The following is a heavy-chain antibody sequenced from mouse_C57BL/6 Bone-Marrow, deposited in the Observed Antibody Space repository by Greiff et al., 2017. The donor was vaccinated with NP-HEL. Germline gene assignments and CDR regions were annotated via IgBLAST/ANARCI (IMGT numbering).Heavy chain of an antibody. CDR2: LYPGSGST. Sequence: VQLQQPGAELVKPGASVKMSCKASGYTFTSYWITWVKPRPGQGLEWIGDLYPGSGSTNYNEKFKSKATLTVDTSSSTAYMQLSSMTSEDSAVYYCARGKIDGPCDYWGKGTTRTVSA. CDR1: GYTFTSYW. V-gene: IGHV1-55*01. D-gene: IGHD2-3*01. J-gene: IGHJ2*01. CDR3: ARGKIDGPCDY.